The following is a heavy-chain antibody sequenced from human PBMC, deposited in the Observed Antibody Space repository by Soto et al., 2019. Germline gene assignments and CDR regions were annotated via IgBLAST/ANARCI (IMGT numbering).Heavy chain of an antibody. D-gene: IGHD3-9*01. CDR3: ARDREPDGIWTFDS. J-gene: IGHJ4*02. Sequence: AGGFLRLSCAASGFTLGKYSMGWVRQAPGKGLEWVAESYSTGGTEYADSVKGRFTISRDNSKNTLFLQMNSLGVKDTALYYCARDREPDGIWTFDSWGQGTLVTVSS. CDR1: GFTLGKYS. V-gene: IGHV3-53*01. CDR2: SYSTGGT.